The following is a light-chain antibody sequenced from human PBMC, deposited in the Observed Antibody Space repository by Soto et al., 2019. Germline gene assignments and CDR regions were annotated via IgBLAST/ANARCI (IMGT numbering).Light chain of an antibody. CDR3: HQYGSSPLT. CDR1: QTLSSSS. V-gene: IGKV3-20*01. J-gene: IGKJ4*01. Sequence: EIVLTQSPGTLSLSPGESGTLSCRAGQTLSSSSLAWYQQKPGQAPRLLIYGASNRASGIPDRFSGGGSGTDSTLTISRLEPEDFAVYYCHQYGSSPLTFGGGTQVEI. CDR2: GAS.